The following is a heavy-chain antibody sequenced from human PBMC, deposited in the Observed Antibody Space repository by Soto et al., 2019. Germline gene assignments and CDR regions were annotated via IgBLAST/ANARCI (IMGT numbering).Heavy chain of an antibody. D-gene: IGHD3-22*01. CDR3: ARGSSYYYDSSGSLRYYGMDV. J-gene: IGHJ6*02. V-gene: IGHV4-4*07. Sequence: SKTLSLTCTVSGGSISSYYWSWIRQPAGKGLEWIGRIYTSGSTNYNPSLKSRVTMSVDTSKNQFSLKLSSVTAADTAVYYCARGSSYYYDSSGSLRYYGMDVWGQGTTVTVSS. CDR2: IYTSGST. CDR1: GGSISSYY.